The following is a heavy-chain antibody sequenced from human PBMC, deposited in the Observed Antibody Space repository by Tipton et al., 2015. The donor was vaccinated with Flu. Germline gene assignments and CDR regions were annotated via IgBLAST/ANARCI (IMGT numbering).Heavy chain of an antibody. J-gene: IGHJ4*02. CDR1: GFTFSSYG. Sequence: LSLTCAASGFTFSSYGMHWVRQAPGKGLEWVAFIRYDGSTKYYADSVKGRFTISRDNSKSTLYLQMNSLRVEDTAVYYCAKDVGVGVTMIAEEYWGQGTLVTVSS. CDR3: AKDVGVGVTMIAEEY. V-gene: IGHV3-30*02. CDR2: IRYDGSTK. D-gene: IGHD3-22*01.